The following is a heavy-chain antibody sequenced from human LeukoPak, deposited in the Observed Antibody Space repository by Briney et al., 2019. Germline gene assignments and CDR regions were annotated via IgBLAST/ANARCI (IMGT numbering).Heavy chain of an antibody. V-gene: IGHV4-38-2*02. CDR2: IYHSGST. CDR1: GYSISSTYY. Sequence: SETLSLTCSVSGYSISSTYYWGWIRQSPGKGLEWIGSIYHSGSTYYNPSLKSRVTISVDTSKNQFSLKLSSVTAADTAVYYCARYTDCSGSDCYTNWFGPWGQGTLVTVSS. J-gene: IGHJ5*02. CDR3: ARYTDCSGSDCYTNWFGP. D-gene: IGHD2-21*02.